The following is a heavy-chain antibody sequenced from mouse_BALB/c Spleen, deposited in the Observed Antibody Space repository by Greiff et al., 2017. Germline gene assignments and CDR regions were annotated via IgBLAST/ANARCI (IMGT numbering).Heavy chain of an antibody. J-gene: IGHJ4*01. CDR1: GYTFTSYY. Sequence: QVQLQQSGPELVKPGASVRISCKASGYTFTSYYIHWVKQRPGQGLEWIGWIYPGNVNTKYNEKFKGKATLTADKSSSTAYMQLSSLTSEDSAVYFCAREEVRRYYAMDYWGQGTSGTVSA. CDR3: AREEVRRYYAMDY. CDR2: IYPGNVNT. V-gene: IGHV1S56*01. D-gene: IGHD2-14*01.